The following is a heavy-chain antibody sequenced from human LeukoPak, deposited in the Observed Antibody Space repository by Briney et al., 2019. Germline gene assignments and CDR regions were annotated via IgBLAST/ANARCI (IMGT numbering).Heavy chain of an antibody. J-gene: IGHJ4*02. CDR2: IIPILGIA. Sequence: SVKVSCKASGGTFSSYAISWVRQAPGQGPEWMGRIIPILGIANYAQKFQGRVTITADKSTSTAYMELSSLRSEDTAVYYCARDTCSGGSCYGGHPDYWGQGTLVTVSS. CDR1: GGTFSSYA. CDR3: ARDTCSGGSCYGGHPDY. D-gene: IGHD2-15*01. V-gene: IGHV1-69*04.